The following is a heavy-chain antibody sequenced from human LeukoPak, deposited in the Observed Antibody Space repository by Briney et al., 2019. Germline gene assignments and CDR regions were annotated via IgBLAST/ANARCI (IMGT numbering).Heavy chain of an antibody. V-gene: IGHV3-30*02. Sequence: GGSLRLSCAASGFTFSSYGVHWVRQAPGKGLEWVAFIRYDGSNKYYADSVKGRFTISRDNSKNTLYLQMNSLRAEDTAVYYCETGDPFDYWGQGTLVTVSS. CDR1: GFTFSSYG. CDR3: ETGDPFDY. D-gene: IGHD7-27*01. J-gene: IGHJ4*02. CDR2: IRYDGSNK.